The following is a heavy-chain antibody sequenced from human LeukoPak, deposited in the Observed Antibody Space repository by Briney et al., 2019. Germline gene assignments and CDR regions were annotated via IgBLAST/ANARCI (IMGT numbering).Heavy chain of an antibody. CDR3: VRHGLLGNYGPFDY. J-gene: IGHJ4*02. CDR1: GGSISIYY. V-gene: IGHV4-4*09. CDR2: IYTSGST. Sequence: SETLSLTCTVSGGSISIYYWSWIRQPPGKGLEWIGYIYTSGSTNYNPSLKSRVTISLDTSKNQFSLKLSSVTAADTAVYYCVRHGLLGNYGPFDYWGQGTLVTVSS. D-gene: IGHD1-7*01.